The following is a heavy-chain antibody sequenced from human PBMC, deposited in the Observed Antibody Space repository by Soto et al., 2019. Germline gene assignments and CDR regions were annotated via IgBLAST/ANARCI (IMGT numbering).Heavy chain of an antibody. J-gene: IGHJ4*02. CDR2: IIGSGGST. CDR1: GXICSNYS. Sequence: QPXGSLRLSSVASGXICSNYSMSWLRRGPGKGLELVSAIIGSGGSTYYADSVNCRFTISRDNSKNTLCLQMNSMRVDDSAVYYCVKERSGQSYADSWGQGTLGTVS. CDR3: VKERSGQSYADS. V-gene: IGHV3-23*01. D-gene: IGHD3-16*01.